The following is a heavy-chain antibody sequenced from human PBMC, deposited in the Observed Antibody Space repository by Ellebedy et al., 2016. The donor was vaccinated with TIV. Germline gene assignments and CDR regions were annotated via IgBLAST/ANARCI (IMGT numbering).Heavy chain of an antibody. J-gene: IGHJ6*02. CDR3: ARDEIIYGSGNSGFGVIVNKPLYYYGMDV. V-gene: IGHV4-39*07. CDR2: IYYSGST. D-gene: IGHD3-10*01. CDR1: GGSISSSSYY. Sequence: SETLSLXXTVSGGSISSSSYYWGWIRQPPGKGLEWIGSIYYSGSTYYNPSLKSRVTISVDTSKNQFSLKLSSVTAADTAVYYCARDEIIYGSGNSGFGVIVNKPLYYYGMDVWGQGTTVTVSS.